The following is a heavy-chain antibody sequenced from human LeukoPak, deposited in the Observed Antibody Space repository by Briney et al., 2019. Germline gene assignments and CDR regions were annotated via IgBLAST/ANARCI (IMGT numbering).Heavy chain of an antibody. V-gene: IGHV3-23*01. CDR3: AKESSSGYYLWTY. Sequence: PGGSLRLSCAASGFTFSSYAMSWVRQAPGKGLEWVPAISGSGGSTYFADSVKGRFTISRDNSKNTLYLQMNSLRAEDTAVYYCAKESSSGYYLWTYWGQGTLVTVSS. J-gene: IGHJ4*02. D-gene: IGHD3-22*01. CDR2: ISGSGGST. CDR1: GFTFSSYA.